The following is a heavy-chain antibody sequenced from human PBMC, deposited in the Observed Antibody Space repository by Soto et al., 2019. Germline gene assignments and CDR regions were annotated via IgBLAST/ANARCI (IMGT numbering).Heavy chain of an antibody. CDR3: AREQVYGDYYSAFDI. CDR2: INSDGSST. Sequence: GGSLRLSCAASGFTFSSYWMHWVRQAPGKGLVWVSRINSDGSSTSYADSVKGRFTISRDNAKNTLYLQMNSLRAEDTAVYYCAREQVYGDYYSAFDIWGQGTMVTVSS. CDR1: GFTFSSYW. J-gene: IGHJ3*02. D-gene: IGHD4-17*01. V-gene: IGHV3-74*01.